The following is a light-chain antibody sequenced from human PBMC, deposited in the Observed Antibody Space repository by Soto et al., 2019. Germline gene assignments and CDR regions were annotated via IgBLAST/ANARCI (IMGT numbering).Light chain of an antibody. J-gene: IGKJ5*01. CDR3: QQYNNWPIP. Sequence: IVLTQSPATLSLSPGERATLSCRASQSVSSYLAWYQQKPGQAPRLLIYDASTRATGTPARFSGSGSGTKFTLSISSLQSEDFAVYYCQQYNNWPIPFGQGTRLEIK. CDR2: DAS. CDR1: QSVSSY. V-gene: IGKV3D-15*01.